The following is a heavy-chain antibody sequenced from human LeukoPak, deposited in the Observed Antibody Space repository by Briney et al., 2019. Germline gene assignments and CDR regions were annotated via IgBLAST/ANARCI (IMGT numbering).Heavy chain of an antibody. J-gene: IGHJ4*02. CDR2: IYYSGST. CDR1: GGSISSYY. Sequence: SETLSLTCTVSGGSISSYYWSWIRQPPGKGLEWIGYIYYSGSTNYNLSLKSRVTISVDTSKNQFSLKLSSVTAADTAVYYCTRGAGWLIDYWGQGILVTVSS. V-gene: IGHV4-59*01. D-gene: IGHD3-16*01. CDR3: TRGAGWLIDY.